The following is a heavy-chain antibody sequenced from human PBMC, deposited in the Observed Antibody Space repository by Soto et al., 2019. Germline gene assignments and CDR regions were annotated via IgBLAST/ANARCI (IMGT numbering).Heavy chain of an antibody. CDR2: ISSSGSTI. V-gene: IGHV3-11*01. CDR3: ARDGGGSSSFRPENWFDP. CDR1: GFTFSYYY. Sequence: GGSLRLSCAASGFTFSYYYMSWIRQSPGKGLEWVSYISSSGSTIYYADSVKGRFTISRDNAKNSLYLQMNSLRAEDTAVYYCARDGGGSSSFRPENWFDPWGQGTLVTVSS. J-gene: IGHJ5*02. D-gene: IGHD6-6*01.